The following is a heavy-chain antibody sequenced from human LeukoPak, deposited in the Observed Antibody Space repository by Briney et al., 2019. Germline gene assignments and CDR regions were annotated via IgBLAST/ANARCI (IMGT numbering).Heavy chain of an antibody. D-gene: IGHD5-18*01. V-gene: IGHV3-23*01. Sequence: PGGSLRLSCAASGFTFYTYAMTWVRQAPGKGLEWVSAISGSGDSTYYADSVKGRFTISRDNSKNTLYLQLNSLRAEDTAVYYCAKDNSGYSYGPIGYWGQGTLVTVSS. CDR1: GFTFYTYA. J-gene: IGHJ4*02. CDR3: AKDNSGYSYGPIGY. CDR2: ISGSGDST.